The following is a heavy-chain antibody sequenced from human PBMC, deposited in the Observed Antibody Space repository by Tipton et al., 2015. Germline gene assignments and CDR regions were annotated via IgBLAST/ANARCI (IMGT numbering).Heavy chain of an antibody. D-gene: IGHD6-13*01. J-gene: IGHJ4*02. Sequence: SLRLSCAASGFTFDDYGMTWVRQVPGKGLEWVAGIDWNGGRTGYADSVKGRFIISRDNAQNSLFLQMNSLTAEDTAFYYCAREGTSWSFGVYWGQGPLVSVPS. CDR2: IDWNGGRT. CDR3: AREGTSWSFGVY. CDR1: GFTFDDYG. V-gene: IGHV3-20*04.